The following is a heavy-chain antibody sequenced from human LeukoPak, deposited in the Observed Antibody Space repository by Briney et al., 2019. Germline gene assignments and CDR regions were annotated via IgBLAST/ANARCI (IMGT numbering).Heavy chain of an antibody. V-gene: IGHV3-23*01. CDR3: ARDLYYGSGSYYFDN. J-gene: IGHJ4*02. Sequence: GGSLRLSCAASGFTFSSYAMSWVRQAPGKGLEWVSAISGSGGSTYYADSVKGRFTISRDNSKNTLYLQMNSLRAEDTAVYYCARDLYYGSGSYYFDNWGQGTLVTVSS. D-gene: IGHD3-10*01. CDR1: GFTFSSYA. CDR2: ISGSGGST.